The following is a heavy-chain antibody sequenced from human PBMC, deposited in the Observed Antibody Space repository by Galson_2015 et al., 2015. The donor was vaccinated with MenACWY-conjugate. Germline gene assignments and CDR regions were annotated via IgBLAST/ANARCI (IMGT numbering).Heavy chain of an antibody. CDR3: ARNLVAGPLDY. CDR1: GGSISSSNYY. Sequence: ETLSLTCTASGGSISSSNYYWDWIRRPPGKGLEWIGSIYYSGSTYYNPSLKSRVTISVDTSKNQFSLKLSSVTAADTAVYYCARNLVAGPLDYWGQGTLVTVSS. D-gene: IGHD6-19*01. CDR2: IYYSGST. V-gene: IGHV4-39*01. J-gene: IGHJ4*02.